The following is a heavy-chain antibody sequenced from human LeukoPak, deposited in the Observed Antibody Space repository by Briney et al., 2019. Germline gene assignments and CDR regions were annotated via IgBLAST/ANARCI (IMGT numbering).Heavy chain of an antibody. V-gene: IGHV3-23*01. CDR3: ARLGYFDWLLYPYYFGY. CDR1: GFTFSSYA. J-gene: IGHJ4*02. CDR2: ISGSGGST. D-gene: IGHD3-9*01. Sequence: GGSLRLSCAASGFTFSSYAMSWVRQAPGKGLEWVSAISGSGGSTYYADSVKGRFTISRDNSKNTLYLQMNSLRAEDTAVYYCARLGYFDWLLYPYYFGYWGQGTLVTVSS.